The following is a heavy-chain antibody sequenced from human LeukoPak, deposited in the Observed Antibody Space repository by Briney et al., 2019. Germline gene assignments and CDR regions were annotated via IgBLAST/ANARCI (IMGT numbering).Heavy chain of an antibody. CDR3: ARFKVGRNATQKNAFDI. CDR2: ISFDSTKG. D-gene: IGHD1-26*01. V-gene: IGHV3-30*01. Sequence: GGSLRLSCAASGFTFSNYAMHWARQAPGKGLEWVAVISFDSTKGYYGNSVKGRFIVARDNAKATLHLQMHSLRPDDSAVYYCARFKVGRNATQKNAFDIWGRGTVVTVSS. CDR1: GFTFSNYA. J-gene: IGHJ3*02.